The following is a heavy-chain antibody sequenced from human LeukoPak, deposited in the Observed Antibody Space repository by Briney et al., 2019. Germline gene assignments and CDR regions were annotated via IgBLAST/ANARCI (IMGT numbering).Heavy chain of an antibody. D-gene: IGHD3-10*01. Sequence: PSETLSLTCAVSGGSFSGYYWSWIRQPPGKGLEWIGEINHSGSTNYNPSLKSRVTISVDTSKNQFSLKLSSVTAADTAVYYCARDPPRGRYYSYYMDVWGKGTTVAVSS. CDR1: GGSFSGYY. V-gene: IGHV4-34*01. CDR3: ARDPPRGRYYSYYMDV. J-gene: IGHJ6*03. CDR2: INHSGST.